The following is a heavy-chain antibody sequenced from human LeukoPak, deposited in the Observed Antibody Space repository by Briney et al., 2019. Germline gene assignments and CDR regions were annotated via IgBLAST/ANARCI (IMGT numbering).Heavy chain of an antibody. J-gene: IGHJ4*02. D-gene: IGHD3-16*02. V-gene: IGHV3-7*01. CDR1: GHIYYSF. CDR2: IRPDGSEQ. Sequence: GGSLRLSCTVSGHIYYSFGMQGARQTPGRGLEWLANIRPDGSEQYYVDSVRGRFTISRDDTKNSVYSDMNNLRVDDTSVYYCSGRESCRRPWAYWGQGTLVSVSS. CDR3: SGRESCRRPWAY.